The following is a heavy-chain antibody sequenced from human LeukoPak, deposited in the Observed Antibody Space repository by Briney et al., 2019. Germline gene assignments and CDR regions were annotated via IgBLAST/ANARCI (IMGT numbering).Heavy chain of an antibody. Sequence: GGSLRLSCAASGFTFSNYAMSWVSQAPGKGLEWVSVIGNSGGSTYYADSVKGRFSISRDNSKNTLYLQMNSLRAEDTAVYYCAKVNPDSSGFYSPFDYWGQGTLVTVSS. CDR2: IGNSGGST. CDR1: GFTFSNYA. D-gene: IGHD3-22*01. CDR3: AKVNPDSSGFYSPFDY. V-gene: IGHV3-23*01. J-gene: IGHJ4*02.